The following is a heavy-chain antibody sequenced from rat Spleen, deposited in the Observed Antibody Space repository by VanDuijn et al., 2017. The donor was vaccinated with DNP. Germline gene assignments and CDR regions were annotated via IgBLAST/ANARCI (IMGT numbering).Heavy chain of an antibody. CDR2: IWTGGNT. CDR3: TRGNYGGFDY. D-gene: IGHD1-11*01. J-gene: IGHJ2*01. Sequence: QVQLKESGPGLVQPSQTLSLTCTVSGFSLASYNVHWVRQPTGKGLEWKGLIWTGGNTHYNPALNSRLSISRDTSKSQVFLKMNSLQTEDTATYYCTRGNYGGFDYWGQGVMVTVSS. CDR1: GFSLASYN. V-gene: IGHV2-30*01.